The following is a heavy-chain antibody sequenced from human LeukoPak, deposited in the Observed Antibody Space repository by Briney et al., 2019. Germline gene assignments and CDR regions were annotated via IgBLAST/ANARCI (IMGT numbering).Heavy chain of an antibody. CDR3: ARDWTGGSHDY. Sequence: ASVKVSCKASGYTITAYYIHWVRQAPGQGLEWMGQINPKSGGTKYAQKFQGRVTVTRDTSSNTAYMELSGLRSDDTTMYYCARDWTGGSHDYWGQGTLVTVSS. CDR2: INPKSGGT. CDR1: GYTITAYY. D-gene: IGHD1-26*01. V-gene: IGHV1-2*06. J-gene: IGHJ4*02.